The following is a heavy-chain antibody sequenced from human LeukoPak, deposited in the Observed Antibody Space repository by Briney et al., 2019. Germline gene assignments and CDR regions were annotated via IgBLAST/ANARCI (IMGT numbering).Heavy chain of an antibody. Sequence: GRSLRLSCAASGFTFSSYGMHWVRQAPGKGLEWVAVISYDGSNKYYADSVKGRFTISRDNSKNTLYLQMNSLRAEDTAVYYCAKDRWENYGSGSSYDYWGQGTLVTVSS. CDR2: ISYDGSNK. J-gene: IGHJ4*02. D-gene: IGHD3-10*01. CDR1: GFTFSSYG. V-gene: IGHV3-30*18. CDR3: AKDRWENYGSGSSYDY.